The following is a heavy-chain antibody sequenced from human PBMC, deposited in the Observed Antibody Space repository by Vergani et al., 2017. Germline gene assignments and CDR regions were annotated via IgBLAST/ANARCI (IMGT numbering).Heavy chain of an antibody. J-gene: IGHJ4*02. CDR1: GFTFTTYG. Sequence: VQLVESGGGLVKPGGSLRLSCVASGFTFTTYGMGWVRQAPGKGLECVSSISSSGNYIYYTDSMKGRFTISRDNAKSSLSLQMNSLRAEDTAVYYCARGDSSSSEGDYFDYWGQGSLVTVSS. CDR3: ARGDSSSSEGDYFDY. CDR2: ISSSGNYI. D-gene: IGHD6-6*01. V-gene: IGHV3-21*01.